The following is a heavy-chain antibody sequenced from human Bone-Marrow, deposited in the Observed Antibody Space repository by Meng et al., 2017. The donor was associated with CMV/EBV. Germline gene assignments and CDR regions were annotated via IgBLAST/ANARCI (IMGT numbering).Heavy chain of an antibody. CDR1: GLSVSSHY. CDR2: LFSGGTT. D-gene: IGHD3-16*01. J-gene: IGHJ6*02. V-gene: IGHV3-53*01. Sequence: GEPLKNSCAAAGLSVSSHYMSWVRQAPGKGLEWVSVLFSGGTTNYADSVKGRFTISRDNAKNTLYLQMNSLRAEDTAVYYCARESPRWGYYYGMDVWGQGATVTVSS. CDR3: ARESPRWGYYYGMDV.